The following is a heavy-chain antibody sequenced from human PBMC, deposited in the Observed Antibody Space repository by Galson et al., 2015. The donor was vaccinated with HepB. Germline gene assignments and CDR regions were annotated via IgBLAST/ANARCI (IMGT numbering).Heavy chain of an antibody. CDR3: ARDYGRDYSDGSGYEY. D-gene: IGHD3-22*01. CDR2: ISASSNTL. CDR1: GFTFSTYA. V-gene: IGHV3-48*01. J-gene: IGHJ4*02. Sequence: SLRLSCAASGFTFSTYAMNWVRQAPGKGLEWVAYISASSNTLFYAHSVKGRFTISRDNAEKSLYLQMSSLRAEDTAVYYCARDYGRDYSDGSGYEYWGQGILVTVSS.